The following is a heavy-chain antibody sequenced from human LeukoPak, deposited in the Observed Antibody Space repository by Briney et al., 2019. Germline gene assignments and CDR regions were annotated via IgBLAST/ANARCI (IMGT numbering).Heavy chain of an antibody. CDR3: AKADGSGTYYTRPSDY. V-gene: IGHV3-23*01. D-gene: IGHD3-10*01. CDR1: GFTFDDYA. J-gene: IGHJ4*02. CDR2: ISGSAINT. Sequence: PGRSLRLSCAASGFTFDDYAMSWVRQAPGKGLEWVSGISGSAINTYYADSVKGRFTISRDNSQNTLYLQMSSLRAEDSAVYYCAKADGSGTYYTRPSDYWGQGTLVTVSS.